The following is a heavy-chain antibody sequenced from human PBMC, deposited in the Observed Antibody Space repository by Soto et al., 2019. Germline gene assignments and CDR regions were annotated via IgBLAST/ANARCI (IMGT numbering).Heavy chain of an antibody. CDR1: GGTFSSYA. Sequence: QVQLVQSGAEVKKPGSSVKVSCKASGGTFSSYAISWVRQAPGQGLEWMGGIIPIFGTANYAQKFQGRVTITADESTTTASMELSSLRSEDTAVYYCARDDCSGGSCYSGGMDVWGQGTTVTVSS. V-gene: IGHV1-69*12. CDR2: IIPIFGTA. CDR3: ARDDCSGGSCYSGGMDV. J-gene: IGHJ6*02. D-gene: IGHD2-15*01.